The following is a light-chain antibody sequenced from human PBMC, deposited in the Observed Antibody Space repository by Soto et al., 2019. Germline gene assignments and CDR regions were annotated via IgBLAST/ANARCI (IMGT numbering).Light chain of an antibody. V-gene: IGKV3-15*01. Sequence: EIVMTQSPATLSVSPGERATLSCRASQSISSNLAWYQQKPGQAPRLLIYGASTRATGIPARFSGSGSGTEFTVTISSLQSEEVAVYYCQQYKNWLTWTFGQGTKVEIK. CDR1: QSISSN. CDR2: GAS. J-gene: IGKJ1*01. CDR3: QQYKNWLTWT.